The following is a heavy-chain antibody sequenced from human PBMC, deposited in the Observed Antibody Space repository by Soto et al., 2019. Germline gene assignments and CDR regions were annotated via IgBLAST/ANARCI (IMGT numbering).Heavy chain of an antibody. V-gene: IGHV4-39*01. Sequence: SETLSLTCTVSGDSVSSSYYYWGWIRQPPGKGLEWIGSIFYSGSTDYNPSLKSRVTISVDTSKNQFSLKLSSVTAADTAVYYCARQFPMVRGVQLFDYWGQGTLVTVSS. CDR1: GDSVSSSYYY. CDR2: IFYSGST. CDR3: ARQFPMVRGVQLFDY. J-gene: IGHJ4*02. D-gene: IGHD3-10*01.